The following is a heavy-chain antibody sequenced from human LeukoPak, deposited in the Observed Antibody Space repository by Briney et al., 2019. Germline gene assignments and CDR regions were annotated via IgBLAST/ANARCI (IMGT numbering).Heavy chain of an antibody. D-gene: IGHD4-23*01. V-gene: IGHV5-51*01. J-gene: IGHJ4*02. Sequence: RGESLKISCKHSEYSFPTYCIGWVRQMPGKGLEWMGIIYPDDSDTRYSPSFQGQVTISADESINTAYLQWSSLKASDTAMYYCARRDYGGNPGHWGQGTLVTVSS. CDR2: IYPDDSDT. CDR3: ARRDYGGNPGH. CDR1: EYSFPTYC.